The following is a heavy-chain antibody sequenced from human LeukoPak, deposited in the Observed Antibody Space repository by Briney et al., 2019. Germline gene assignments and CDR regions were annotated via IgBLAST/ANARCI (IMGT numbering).Heavy chain of an antibody. Sequence: PSETLSLTCTVSGGSISSYYWSWIRQPPGKGLEWIGYIYYSGSTNYNPSLKSRVTISVDTSKNQFSLKLSSVTAADTAVYYCARGPPVGQPLLYFDYWGQGTLVTVSS. V-gene: IGHV4-59*01. CDR2: IYYSGST. CDR3: ARGPPVGQPLLYFDY. J-gene: IGHJ4*02. CDR1: GGSISSYY. D-gene: IGHD2-21*02.